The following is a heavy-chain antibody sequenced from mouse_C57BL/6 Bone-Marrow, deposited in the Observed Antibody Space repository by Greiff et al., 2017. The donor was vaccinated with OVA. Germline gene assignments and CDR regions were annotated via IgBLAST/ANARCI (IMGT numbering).Heavy chain of an antibody. CDR3: ARTDYGSSYWYFDV. Sequence: QVQLKESGAELARPGASVKLSCKASGYTFTSYGISWVKQRTGQGLEWIGEIYPRSGNTYYNEKFKGKATLTADKSSSTAYMELRSLTSEDAAVYFGARTDYGSSYWYFDVWGTGTTVTVSS. D-gene: IGHD1-1*01. V-gene: IGHV1-81*01. CDR1: GYTFTSYG. J-gene: IGHJ1*03. CDR2: IYPRSGNT.